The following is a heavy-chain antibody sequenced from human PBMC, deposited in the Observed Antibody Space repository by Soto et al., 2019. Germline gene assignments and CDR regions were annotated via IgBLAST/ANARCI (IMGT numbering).Heavy chain of an antibody. V-gene: IGHV3-30*04. CDR3: ARDPWPNWGSGRVSYAFDI. D-gene: IGHD7-27*01. CDR2: ISYDGSNK. J-gene: IGHJ3*02. CDR1: GFTFSSYA. Sequence: GGSLRLSCAASGFTFSSYAMHWVRQAPGKGLEWVAVISYDGSNKYYADSVKGRFTISRDNSKNTLYLQMNSLRAEDTAVYYCARDPWPNWGSGRVSYAFDIWGQGTMVTVSS.